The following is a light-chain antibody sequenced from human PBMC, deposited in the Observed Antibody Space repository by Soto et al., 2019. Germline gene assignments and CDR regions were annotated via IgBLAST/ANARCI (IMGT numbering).Light chain of an antibody. Sequence: QSVLTQPASVSGSPGQSITISYTGTSSDVGRYNYVSWYQEYPGRAPKLIIYGVTNRPSGVSDRFSGSKSGNVASLSISGLQAADEADYYCSSYTTTNTWACVCGTGTKVTVL. CDR1: SSDVGRYNY. J-gene: IGLJ1*01. CDR3: SSYTTTNTWACV. CDR2: GVT. V-gene: IGLV2-14*01.